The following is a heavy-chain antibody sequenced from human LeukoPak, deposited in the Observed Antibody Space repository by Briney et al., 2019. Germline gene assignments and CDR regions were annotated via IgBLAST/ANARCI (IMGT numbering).Heavy chain of an antibody. D-gene: IGHD5-12*01. J-gene: IGHJ5*02. Sequence: PGGSLRLSCAASGFTFSDYYMSWIRQAPGKGLEWVSYISSSGSTIYYADSVKGRFTISRDNAKNSLYLQMSSLRAEDTAVYYCARVAEGLRALTYNWFDPWGQGTLVTVSS. CDR1: GFTFSDYY. CDR2: ISSSGSTI. V-gene: IGHV3-11*01. CDR3: ARVAEGLRALTYNWFDP.